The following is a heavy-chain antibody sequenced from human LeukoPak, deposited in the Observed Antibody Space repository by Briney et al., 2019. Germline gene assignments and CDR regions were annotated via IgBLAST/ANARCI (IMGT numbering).Heavy chain of an antibody. Sequence: GASVKVSCKASGYTFTSYGISWVRQAPGQGLEWMGWISAYNGNTNYAQKLQGRVTMTTDTSTSTAYMELRSLRSDDTAVYYCARDIYDSSGYLFDYYYYGMDVWGQGTTVTVSS. D-gene: IGHD3-22*01. V-gene: IGHV1-18*01. J-gene: IGHJ6*02. CDR1: GYTFTSYG. CDR2: ISAYNGNT. CDR3: ARDIYDSSGYLFDYYYYGMDV.